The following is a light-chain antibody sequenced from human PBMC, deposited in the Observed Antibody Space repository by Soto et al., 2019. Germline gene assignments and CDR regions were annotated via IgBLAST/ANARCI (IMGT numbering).Light chain of an antibody. CDR1: QNVYNN. CDR2: DAS. J-gene: IGKJ4*01. V-gene: IGKV3-15*01. CDR3: QQCRNWPLT. Sequence: EILITQSPATLSVSPGEGATLSCKASQNVYNNLAWYQQRPGQPPRLLIYDASTRATGISARLSGSGYGTEFTLTISSLQSEDFAVYFCQQCRNWPLTFGGGTKV.